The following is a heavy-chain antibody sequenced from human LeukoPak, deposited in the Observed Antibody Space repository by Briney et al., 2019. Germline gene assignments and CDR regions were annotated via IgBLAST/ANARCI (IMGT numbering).Heavy chain of an antibody. D-gene: IGHD3-10*01. Sequence: SETLSLTCTVSGGSISSYYWSWIRQPPGKGLEWIGYIYYSGSTYYNPSLKSRVTISVDTFKNQFSLKLSSVTAADTAVYYCARLSITMVRGADYWGQGTLVTVSS. CDR3: ARLSITMVRGADY. CDR1: GGSISSYY. J-gene: IGHJ4*02. CDR2: IYYSGST. V-gene: IGHV4-59*08.